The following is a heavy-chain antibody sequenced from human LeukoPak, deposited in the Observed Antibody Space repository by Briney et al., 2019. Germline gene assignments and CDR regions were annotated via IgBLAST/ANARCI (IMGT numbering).Heavy chain of an antibody. CDR1: GFTFSNYA. CDR2: ISTSGTVT. V-gene: IGHV3-23*01. Sequence: PGGSLRLSCAASGFTFSNYAMAWVRQAPGKGLEWVSGISTSGTVTYYADSMKGRFTISRDNSKNTLYLQMHSLRAEDTAVYFCAKGSLWGQGTMITVSS. J-gene: IGHJ3*01. CDR3: AKGSL.